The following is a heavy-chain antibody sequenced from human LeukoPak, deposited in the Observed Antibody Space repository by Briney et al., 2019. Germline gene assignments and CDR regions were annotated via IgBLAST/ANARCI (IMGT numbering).Heavy chain of an antibody. V-gene: IGHV1-18*01. Sequence: ASVKVSCKASGYSFISYGISWVRQAPGQGLEWMGWISTYNGNTNYAQKFQGRVSMTTDTSTSTTYTELRSLRSDDTAVYYCARDTRAYDSSAYYYFDYWGQGILVTVSS. D-gene: IGHD3-22*01. J-gene: IGHJ4*02. CDR2: ISTYNGNT. CDR3: ARDTRAYDSSAYYYFDY. CDR1: GYSFISYG.